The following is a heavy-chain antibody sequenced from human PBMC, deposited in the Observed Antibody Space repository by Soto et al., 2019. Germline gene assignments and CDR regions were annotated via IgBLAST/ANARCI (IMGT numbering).Heavy chain of an antibody. D-gene: IGHD3-10*01. CDR1: GGSISSGDYY. J-gene: IGHJ5*02. V-gene: IGHV4-30-4*01. CDR3: ARAPYLLWFGEPVAGWFDP. CDR2: IYYSGST. Sequence: QVQLQESGPGLVKPSQTLSLTCTVSGGSISSGDYYWSWIRQPPGKGLEWIGYIYYSGSTYYNPSLKSRVNISLDTSKTQFSLKLSSVTAADTAVYYCARAPYLLWFGEPVAGWFDPWGQGTLVTVSS.